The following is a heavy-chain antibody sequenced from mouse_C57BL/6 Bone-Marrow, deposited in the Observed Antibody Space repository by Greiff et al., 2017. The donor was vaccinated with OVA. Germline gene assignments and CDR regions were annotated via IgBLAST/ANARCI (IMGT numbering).Heavy chain of an antibody. CDR2: INPSTGGT. J-gene: IGHJ3*01. V-gene: IGHV1-42*01. Sequence: VQLQQSGPELVKPGASVKISCKASGYSFTGYYMNWVKQSPEKSLEWIGEINPSTGGTTYNQKFKAKATLTVDKSSSTAYMQLKSLTSEDSAVNYCARRGAWFAYWGQGTLVTVSA. CDR3: ARRGAWFAY. CDR1: GYSFTGYY.